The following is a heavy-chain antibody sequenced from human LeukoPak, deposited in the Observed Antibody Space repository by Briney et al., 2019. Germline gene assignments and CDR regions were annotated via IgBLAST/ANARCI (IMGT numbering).Heavy chain of an antibody. D-gene: IGHD1-7*01. Sequence: AASVKVSCKASGYTFTSYYMHWVRQAPGQGLEWMGIINPSGGSTSYAQKFQGRVTMTRDMSTSTVYMELSSLRSEDTAVYYCANSRSWPELPFDYWGQGTLVTVSS. V-gene: IGHV1-46*01. CDR1: GYTFTSYY. J-gene: IGHJ4*02. CDR2: INPSGGST. CDR3: ANSRSWPELPFDY.